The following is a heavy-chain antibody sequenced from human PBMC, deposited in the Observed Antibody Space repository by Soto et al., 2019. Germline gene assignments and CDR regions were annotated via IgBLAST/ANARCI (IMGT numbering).Heavy chain of an antibody. J-gene: IGHJ6*02. Sequence: QVQLVQSGAEVQKPGSSVKVSCKASGGTFSSYAISWVRQAPGQGLEWMGGIIPIFGTANYAQKFQGRVTITTDKSTSTAYMELSSLRSEDTAVYYCARVLYSSSWYDHYYYYGMDVWGQGTTVTVSS. CDR2: IIPIFGTA. V-gene: IGHV1-69*06. CDR3: ARVLYSSSWYDHYYYYGMDV. D-gene: IGHD6-13*01. CDR1: GGTFSSYA.